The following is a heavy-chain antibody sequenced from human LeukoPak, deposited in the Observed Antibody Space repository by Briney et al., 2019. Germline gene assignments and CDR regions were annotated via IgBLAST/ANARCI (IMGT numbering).Heavy chain of an antibody. CDR1: GFTVSSNY. Sequence: PGGSLRLSCAASGFTVSSNYMSWVRQAPGKGLEWVSVIYSGGSTYYADSVKGRFTLSRDNSKNTLYLQMNSLRAEDTAVYYCARVWSSSLDYWGQGTLVTVSS. J-gene: IGHJ4*02. CDR2: IYSGGST. CDR3: ARVWSSSLDY. V-gene: IGHV3-66*01. D-gene: IGHD3-3*01.